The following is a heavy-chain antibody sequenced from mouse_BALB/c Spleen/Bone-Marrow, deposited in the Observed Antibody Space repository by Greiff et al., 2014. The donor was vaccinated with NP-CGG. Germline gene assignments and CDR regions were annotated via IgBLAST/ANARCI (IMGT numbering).Heavy chain of an antibody. V-gene: IGHV1S130*01. CDR3: ANYYGSSSY. CDR2: IHPNSGNT. D-gene: IGHD1-1*01. Sequence: QVQLQQSGAGLVRPGASVKLSCKASGYTLTRSWMPWGKQRPGQGLEWIGEIHPNSGNTNYNEKFKGKATLTVDTSSSTAYVDLSRLTSEDSAVYYCANYYGSSSYWGQGTTLTVSS. CDR1: GYTLTRSW. J-gene: IGHJ2*01.